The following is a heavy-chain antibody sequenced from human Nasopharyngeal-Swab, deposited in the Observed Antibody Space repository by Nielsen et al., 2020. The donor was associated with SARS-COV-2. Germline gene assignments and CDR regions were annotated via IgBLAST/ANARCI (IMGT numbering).Heavy chain of an antibody. CDR2: ISSSGSTI. CDR1: GFTFSSYS. V-gene: IGHV3-48*04. J-gene: IGHJ4*02. CDR3: ARSPRYYYDSSGYYPRVDFDY. D-gene: IGHD3-22*01. Sequence: GGSLRLSCAASGFTFSSYSMNWVRQAPGKGLEWVSYISSSGSTIYYADSVKGRFTISRDNAKNSLYLQMNSLRAEDTAVYYCARSPRYYYDSSGYYPRVDFDYWGQGTLVTVSS.